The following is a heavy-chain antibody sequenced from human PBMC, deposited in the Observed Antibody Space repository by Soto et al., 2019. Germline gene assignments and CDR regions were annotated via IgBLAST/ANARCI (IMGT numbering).Heavy chain of an antibody. CDR3: AYANYCISTRCHYYYYYYGMDV. D-gene: IGHD2-2*01. CDR2: ISAYNGNT. CDR1: GYTFTSYG. Sequence: QVQLVQSGAEVKKPGASVKVSCKASGYTFTSYGISWVRQAPGQGLEWMGWISAYNGNTNYAQKLQGRVTMTTDTSTRTAYMELSSLRSDDTAVYYCAYANYCISTRCHYYYYYYGMDVWGQGTTVTVSS. V-gene: IGHV1-18*01. J-gene: IGHJ6*02.